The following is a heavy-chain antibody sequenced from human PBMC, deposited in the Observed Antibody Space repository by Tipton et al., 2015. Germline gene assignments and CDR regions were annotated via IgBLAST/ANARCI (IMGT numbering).Heavy chain of an antibody. CDR2: ISYSGTT. CDR1: GGSISSHH. CDR3: ARIRGRYVLDH. V-gene: IGHV4-59*11. D-gene: IGHD3-16*01. Sequence: TLSLTCTVSGGSISSHHWSWIRQSPGKGLEWIGYISYSGTTNYNPSLNSRVTISVDTSKNQFFLRMTPVTAADTAVYYCARIRGRYVLDHWGQGTLVTVSS. J-gene: IGHJ4*02.